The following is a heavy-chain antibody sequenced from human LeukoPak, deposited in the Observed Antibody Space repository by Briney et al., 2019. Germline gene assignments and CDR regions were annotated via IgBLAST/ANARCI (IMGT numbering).Heavy chain of an antibody. Sequence: SETLSLTCAVYGGSFSGYYWSWIRQPPGKGLEWIGEINHSGSTNYNPSLKSRVTISVDTSKNQFSLKLSSVTAADTAVHYCARPTWAMTAAAFDYWGQGTLVTVSS. J-gene: IGHJ4*02. CDR1: GGSFSGYY. CDR2: INHSGST. V-gene: IGHV4-34*01. D-gene: IGHD2-2*01. CDR3: ARPTWAMTAAAFDY.